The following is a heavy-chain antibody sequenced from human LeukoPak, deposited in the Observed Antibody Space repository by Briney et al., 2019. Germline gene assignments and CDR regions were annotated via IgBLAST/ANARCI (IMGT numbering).Heavy chain of an antibody. CDR2: IYDSASS. D-gene: IGHD3-10*01. V-gene: IGHV4-31*03. Sequence: SQTLSPTCTVSGASISSASYYWSWTRQHPGKCLEWIGYIYDSASSDYNPSLKGRVTISVDTSKNQFSLKLSSVTGADTAVYYCARAGREYMVRGGPFDYWGQGTLVTVSS. CDR1: GASISSASYY. CDR3: ARAGREYMVRGGPFDY. J-gene: IGHJ4*02.